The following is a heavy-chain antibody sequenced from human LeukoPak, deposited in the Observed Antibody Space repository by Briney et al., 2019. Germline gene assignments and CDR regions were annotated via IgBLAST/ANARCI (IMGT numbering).Heavy chain of an antibody. D-gene: IGHD2-2*02. J-gene: IGHJ4*02. CDR2: IYSGGST. V-gene: IGHV3-66*02. Sequence: GGSLRLSCAASGFTFSSYAMHWVRQAPGKGLEWVSVIYSGGSTYYADSVKGRFTISRDNSKNTLYLQMNSLRAEDTAVYYCARTVAVPAAINYWGQGTLVTVSS. CDR1: GFTFSSYA. CDR3: ARTVAVPAAINY.